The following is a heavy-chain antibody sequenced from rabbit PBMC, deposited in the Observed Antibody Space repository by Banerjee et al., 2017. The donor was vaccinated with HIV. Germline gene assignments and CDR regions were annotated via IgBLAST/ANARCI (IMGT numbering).Heavy chain of an antibody. CDR2: IDGGSSGST. J-gene: IGHJ4*01. CDR3: GRDRGVGYDLNL. D-gene: IGHD6-1*01. Sequence: QEQLVESGGGLVQPGGSLNLPCKASGFSFSTTYYIGWARQAPGKGLEWIACIDGGSSGSTYYANWAKGRFTISKTSSTTVTLQMTSLTDADTATYFCGRDRGVGYDLNLWGPGTLVTVS. V-gene: IGHV1S45*01. CDR1: GFSFSTTYY.